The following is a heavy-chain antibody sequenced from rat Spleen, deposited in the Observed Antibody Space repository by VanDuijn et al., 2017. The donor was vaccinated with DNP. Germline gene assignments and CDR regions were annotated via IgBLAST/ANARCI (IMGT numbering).Heavy chain of an antibody. Sequence: EVKLVESGGGLVQPGRSLKLSCAASGFTFSNSDMAWVRQAPTKGLEWVAYISYDGGSTYYGDSVKGRFTVSRDNAKSSLYLHMDSLRSEDTATYYCARRESYSSSLFAYWGQGTLVTVSS. CDR1: GFTFSNSD. CDR3: ARRESYSSSLFAY. J-gene: IGHJ3*01. V-gene: IGHV5-20*01. CDR2: ISYDGGST. D-gene: IGHD1-2*01.